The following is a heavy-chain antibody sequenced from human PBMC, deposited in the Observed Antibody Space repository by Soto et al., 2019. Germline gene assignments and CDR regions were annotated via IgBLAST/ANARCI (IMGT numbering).Heavy chain of an antibody. CDR3: ASRSSTSPPSY. Sequence: QVQLQQWGAGLLKPSETLSLTCAVYGGSFSGYYWSWIRQPPGKGLEWIGEINHSGSTNYNPSLKSRVTISVDTSKNQFSLKLSSVTAADTAVDYCASRSSTSPPSYWGQGTLVTVSS. V-gene: IGHV4-34*01. J-gene: IGHJ4*02. D-gene: IGHD2-2*01. CDR1: GGSFSGYY. CDR2: INHSGST.